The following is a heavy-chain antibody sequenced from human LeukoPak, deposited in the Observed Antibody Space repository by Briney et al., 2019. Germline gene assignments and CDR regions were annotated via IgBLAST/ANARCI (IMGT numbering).Heavy chain of an antibody. Sequence: PGGSLRLSCAASGCTFSSYNRSWVRQAPGKGLEWVSSITSPSSYIHYADSVKGRFTISRDNANNSLYLQMNSLGAEDTAEYDCASDYARDITTVTHIDYWGRGTPVTVSS. CDR3: ASDYARDITTVTHIDY. J-gene: IGHJ4*02. CDR2: ITSPSSYI. D-gene: IGHD4-17*01. CDR1: GCTFSSYN. V-gene: IGHV3-21*01.